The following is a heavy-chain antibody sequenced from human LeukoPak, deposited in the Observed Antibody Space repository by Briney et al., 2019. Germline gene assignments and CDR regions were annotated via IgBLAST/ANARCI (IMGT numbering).Heavy chain of an antibody. CDR2: IYYSGST. CDR3: ARESPPTGGYSYGLDY. CDR1: GGSISSYY. D-gene: IGHD5-18*01. Sequence: PSETLSLTCTVSGGSISSYYWSWIRQPPGKGLEWIGYIYYSGSTNYNPSLKSRVTILVDTSKNQFSLKLSSVTAADTAVYYCARESPPTGGYSYGLDYWGQGTLVTVSS. J-gene: IGHJ4*02. V-gene: IGHV4-59*01.